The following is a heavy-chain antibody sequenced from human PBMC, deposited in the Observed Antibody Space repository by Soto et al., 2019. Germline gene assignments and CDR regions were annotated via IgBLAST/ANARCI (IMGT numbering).Heavy chain of an antibody. Sequence: ASVKVSCKASGYTFTGYYMHWVRQAPGQGLEWMGWINPNSGGTNYAQKFQGWVTMTRDTSISTAYMELSRLRSDDTAVYYCARDLAVPTPRYYYGMDVWGQGTTVTVSS. V-gene: IGHV1-2*04. D-gene: IGHD2-2*01. CDR1: GYTFTGYY. CDR2: INPNSGGT. J-gene: IGHJ6*02. CDR3: ARDLAVPTPRYYYGMDV.